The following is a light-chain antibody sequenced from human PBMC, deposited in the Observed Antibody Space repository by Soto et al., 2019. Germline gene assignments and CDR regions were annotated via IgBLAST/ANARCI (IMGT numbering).Light chain of an antibody. CDR2: AAS. J-gene: IGKJ4*01. CDR3: QQYKTYPLT. V-gene: IGKV1-5*01. Sequence: DIPMTQSPSTLSASVGDRVTITCRASQSISSWLAWYQQKPGKAPKLLISAASTLQRGVPSRFSGSGSGTEFTLTITNLQPDDLATYYCQQYKTYPLTFGGGTKLDIK. CDR1: QSISSW.